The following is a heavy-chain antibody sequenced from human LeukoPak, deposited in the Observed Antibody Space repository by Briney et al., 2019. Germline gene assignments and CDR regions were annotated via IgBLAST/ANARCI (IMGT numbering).Heavy chain of an antibody. Sequence: ASVKVSCKASGYTFTSYDINWVRQATGQGLEWMGWMNPNSGNTGYAQNFQGRVTMTRNTSISTAYMELSSLRSEDTAVYYCARDRGYSYGFAFDIWGQGTMVTVSS. J-gene: IGHJ3*02. V-gene: IGHV1-8*01. CDR2: MNPNSGNT. CDR1: GYTFTSYD. D-gene: IGHD5-18*01. CDR3: ARDRGYSYGFAFDI.